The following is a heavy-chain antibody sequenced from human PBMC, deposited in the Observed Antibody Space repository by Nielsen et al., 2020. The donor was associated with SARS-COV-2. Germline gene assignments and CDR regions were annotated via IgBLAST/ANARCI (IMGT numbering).Heavy chain of an antibody. CDR3: AKDGPISVFYYDSSGSSDY. D-gene: IGHD3-22*01. Sequence: WIRQPPGKGLEWVSAISGSGGSTYYADSVKGRFIISRDNSKNTLYLQMNSLRAEDTAVYYCAKDGPISVFYYDSSGSSDYWGQGTLVTVSS. V-gene: IGHV3-23*01. J-gene: IGHJ4*02. CDR2: ISGSGGST.